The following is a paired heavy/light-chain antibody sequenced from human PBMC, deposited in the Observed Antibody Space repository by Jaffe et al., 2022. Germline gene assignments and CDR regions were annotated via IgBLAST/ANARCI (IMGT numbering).Heavy chain of an antibody. D-gene: IGHD3-22*01. Sequence: EVQLVQSGAEVKKPGESLKISCKGSEYNFTNYWIGWVRQMPGKGLEWMGIIDPGDSDTRYSPSFQGQVTISADKSISTAYLQWSSLKASDTAIYYCVKHPGGGLYSYDRSSLFYFDYWGQGTLVTVSS. V-gene: IGHV5-51*01. J-gene: IGHJ4*02. CDR1: EYNFTNYW. CDR3: VKHPGGGLYSYDRSSLFYFDY. CDR2: IDPGDSDT.
Light chain of an antibody. Sequence: EIVMTQSPATLSVSPGERVTLSCRASQSVSSNLAWYQQKPGQAPRLLIYGASTRATGIPARFSGSGSGAKFTLTISSLQSEDFAVYYCHQYNNWPPLTFGGGTKVEIK. CDR2: GAS. CDR3: HQYNNWPPLT. V-gene: IGKV3-15*01. J-gene: IGKJ4*01. CDR1: QSVSSN.